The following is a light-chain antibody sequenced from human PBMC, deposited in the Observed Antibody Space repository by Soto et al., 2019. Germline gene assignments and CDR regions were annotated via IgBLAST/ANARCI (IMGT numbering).Light chain of an antibody. CDR2: VGTGGIVG. CDR3: GADHGSASNFVYV. CDR1: SGYSNYK. Sequence: QPVLTQPPSASASLGASVTLTCTLSSGYSNYKVDWYQQRPGKGPRFVMRVGTGGIVGSKGDGIPDRFSVLGSGLNRYLTIKNIQEDDESDYYWGADHGSASNFVYVFGTGTKVTVL. J-gene: IGLJ1*01. V-gene: IGLV9-49*01.